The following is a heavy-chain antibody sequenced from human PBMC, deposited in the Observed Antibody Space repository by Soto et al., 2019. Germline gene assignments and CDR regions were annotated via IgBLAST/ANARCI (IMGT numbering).Heavy chain of an antibody. CDR1: GYTFAMYA. D-gene: IGHD7-27*01. CDR2: INAVNGNT. J-gene: IGHJ6*02. V-gene: IGHV1-3*01. Sequence: ASVKVSCKASGYTFAMYALHWVRQAPGQRLEWMGWINAVNGNTKYSQNFQGRLTITRDTSASTVYMEMSSLTSEDTAVYYCARDFLGSRGYYYYYGMDVWGQGTTVTVSS. CDR3: ARDFLGSRGYYYYYGMDV.